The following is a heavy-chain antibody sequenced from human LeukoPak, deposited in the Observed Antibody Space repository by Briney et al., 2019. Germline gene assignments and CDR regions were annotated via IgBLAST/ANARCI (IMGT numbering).Heavy chain of an antibody. CDR2: ISGSGGST. V-gene: IGHV3-23*01. CDR3: AKAEGSYYGSKLGAFDI. J-gene: IGHJ3*02. CDR1: GFTFSSYA. D-gene: IGHD1-26*01. Sequence: GGSLRLSCAASGFTFSSYAMSWVRQAPGKGLEWGSAISGSGGSTYYADSVKGRFTISRDNSKNTLYLQMNSLRAEDTAVYYCAKAEGSYYGSKLGAFDIWGQGTMVTVSS.